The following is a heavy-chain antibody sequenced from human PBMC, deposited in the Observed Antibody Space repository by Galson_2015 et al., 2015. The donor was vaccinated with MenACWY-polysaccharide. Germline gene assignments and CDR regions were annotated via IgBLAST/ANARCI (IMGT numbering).Heavy chain of an antibody. CDR3: ARGHYGMDV. Sequence: SLRLSCAASGFTFSNCWMTWVRQAPGKGLEWVANIKKDGSEKYYVDSVKGRFTISRDNALYLQMNSLRAEDTAVYFCARGHYGMDVWGQGTTVTVSS. V-gene: IGHV3-7*01. CDR1: GFTFSNCW. CDR2: IKKDGSEK. J-gene: IGHJ6*02.